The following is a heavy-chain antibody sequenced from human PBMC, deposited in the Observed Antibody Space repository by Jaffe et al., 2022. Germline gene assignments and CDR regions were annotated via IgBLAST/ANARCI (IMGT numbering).Heavy chain of an antibody. D-gene: IGHD3-3*01. CDR2: IKQDGSEK. V-gene: IGHV3-7*01. CDR3: ARDLTTVFGVVIKGDY. J-gene: IGHJ4*02. Sequence: EVQLVESGGGLVQPGGSLRLSCAASGFTFSSYWMSWVRQAPGKGLEWVANIKQDGSEKYYVDSVKGRFTISRDNAKNSLYLQMNSLRAEDTAVYYCARDLTTVFGVVIKGDYWGQGTLVTVSS. CDR1: GFTFSSYW.